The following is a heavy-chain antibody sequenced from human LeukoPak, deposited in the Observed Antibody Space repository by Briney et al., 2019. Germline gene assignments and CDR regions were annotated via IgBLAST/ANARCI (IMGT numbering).Heavy chain of an antibody. CDR3: AKDLAVTTNYYYYMDV. CDR1: GFTFSNYA. Sequence: GGSLRLSCAASGFTFSNYALSWVRQAPGKGLGWVSVISTSGGSTYYADSVKGRFTISRDNSKNTLHLQMNSLRAEDTAVYYCAKDLAVTTNYYYYMDVWGKGTTVTVSS. V-gene: IGHV3-23*01. D-gene: IGHD4-11*01. CDR2: ISTSGGST. J-gene: IGHJ6*03.